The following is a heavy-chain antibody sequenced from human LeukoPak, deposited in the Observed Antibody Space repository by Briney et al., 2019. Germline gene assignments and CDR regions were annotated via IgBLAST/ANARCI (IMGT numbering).Heavy chain of an antibody. J-gene: IGHJ5*02. V-gene: IGHV3-7*01. CDR3: AKKDSSGYYYNWFDP. CDR1: GFTFSSYW. Sequence: GGSLRLSCAASGFTFSSYWMSWVRQAPGKGLEWVANIKQDGSEKYYVDSVKGRFTISRDNAKNSLYLQMNSLRAEDTAVYYCAKKDSSGYYYNWFDPWGQGTLVTVSS. D-gene: IGHD3-22*01. CDR2: IKQDGSEK.